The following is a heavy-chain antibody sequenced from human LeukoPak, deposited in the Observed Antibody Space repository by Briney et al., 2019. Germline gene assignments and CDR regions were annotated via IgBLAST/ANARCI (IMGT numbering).Heavy chain of an antibody. D-gene: IGHD2-2*01. CDR3: ARGYCSSTSCYPNWFDP. Sequence: SETLSLTCTVSGGSISSSSYYWGWIRQPPGKGLEWIGSIYYSGSTNYNPSLKSRVTMSVDTSKNQFSLKLSSVTAADTAVYYCARGYCSSTSCYPNWFDPWGQGTLVTVSS. V-gene: IGHV4-39*07. CDR2: IYYSGST. J-gene: IGHJ5*02. CDR1: GGSISSSSYY.